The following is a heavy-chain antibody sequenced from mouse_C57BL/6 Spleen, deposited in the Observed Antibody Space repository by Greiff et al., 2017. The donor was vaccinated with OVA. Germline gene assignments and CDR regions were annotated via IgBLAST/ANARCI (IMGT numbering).Heavy chain of an antibody. V-gene: IGHV1-64*01. CDR2: IHPNSGST. CDR3: ARVEDLLGYYFDY. CDR1: GYTFTSYW. D-gene: IGHD3-1*01. Sequence: QVHVKQSGAELVKPGASVKLSCKASGYTFTSYWMHWVKQRPGQGLEWIGMIHPNSGSTNYNEKFKSKATLTVDKSSSTAYMQLSSLTSEDSAVYYCARVEDLLGYYFDYWGQGTTLTVSS. J-gene: IGHJ2*01.